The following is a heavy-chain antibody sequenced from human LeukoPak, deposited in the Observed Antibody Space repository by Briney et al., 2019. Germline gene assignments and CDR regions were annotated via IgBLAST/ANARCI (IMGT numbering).Heavy chain of an antibody. V-gene: IGHV4-34*01. CDR2: INHSGST. J-gene: IGHJ5*02. CDR3: ARGFSSSWYPQWFDP. CDR1: GGSFSGYY. Sequence: SETLSLTCAAYGGSFSGYYWSWIRQPPGNGLEWIGEINHSGSTNYNPSLKSRVTISVDTSKNQFSLKLSSVTAADTAVYYCARGFSSSWYPQWFDPWGQGTLVTVSS. D-gene: IGHD6-13*01.